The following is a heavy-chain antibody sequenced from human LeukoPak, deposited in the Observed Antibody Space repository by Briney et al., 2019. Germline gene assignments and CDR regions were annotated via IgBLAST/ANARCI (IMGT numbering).Heavy chain of an antibody. CDR3: TREGGQERYFDY. CDR1: GGSISSNY. Sequence: SETLSLTCTVSGGSISSNYWTWIRQPAGKGLEWIGRIHTSGTTNYNPSLKSRVTMSIGTSKNQFSLNMTSVTAADTAVYYCTREGGQERYFDYWGQGTLVTVSS. V-gene: IGHV4-4*07. CDR2: IHTSGTT. J-gene: IGHJ4*02.